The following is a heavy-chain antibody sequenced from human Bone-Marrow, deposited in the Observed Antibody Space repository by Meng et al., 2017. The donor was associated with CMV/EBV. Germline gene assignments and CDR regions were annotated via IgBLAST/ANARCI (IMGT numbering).Heavy chain of an antibody. CDR3: ASDYYDSSGYPN. D-gene: IGHD3-22*01. Sequence: GESLKISCAASGFTFSDYYMSWIRQAPGKGLEWVSYISSSGSTIYYADSVKGRFTISRDNAKNSLYLQMNSLRAEDTAAYYCASDYYDSSGYPNWGQGTLVTVSS. V-gene: IGHV3-11*01. CDR1: GFTFSDYY. J-gene: IGHJ4*02. CDR2: ISSSGSTI.